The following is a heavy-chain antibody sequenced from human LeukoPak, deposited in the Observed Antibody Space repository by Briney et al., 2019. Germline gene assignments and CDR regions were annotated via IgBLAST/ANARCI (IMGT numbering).Heavy chain of an antibody. Sequence: GGSLRLSCAASGFTFSSYAMSWVRQAPGKGLEWVSTISGSGAYTYYADSVKGRFTISRDNSKNTLYLQMNSLRAEDTAVYYCAKYFASGSYYKLPHWGQGTLVTVSS. CDR1: GFTFSSYA. J-gene: IGHJ1*01. D-gene: IGHD3-10*01. CDR3: AKYFASGSYYKLPH. V-gene: IGHV3-23*01. CDR2: ISGSGAYT.